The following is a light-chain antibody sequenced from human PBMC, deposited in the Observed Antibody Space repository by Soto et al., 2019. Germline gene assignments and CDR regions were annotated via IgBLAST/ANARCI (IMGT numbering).Light chain of an antibody. V-gene: IGKV1-27*01. CDR3: QKYNSAPLT. J-gene: IGKJ4*01. CDR2: AAS. CDR1: QGTSNY. Sequence: DIQMTQSPSSLSASVGDRVTITCRASQGTSNYLGGYQQKPGKGPKLLIYAASTLGSGVRSRFSGSGSGTDFTLPISTLPPEDVATYYCQKYNSAPLTVGGGATV.